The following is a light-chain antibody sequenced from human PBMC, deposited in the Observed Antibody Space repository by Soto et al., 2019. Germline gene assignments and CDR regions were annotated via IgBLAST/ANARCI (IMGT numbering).Light chain of an antibody. CDR2: SDN. J-gene: IGLJ2*01. CDR1: NSNIGSNT. V-gene: IGLV1-44*01. Sequence: QSVLTQPPSASGTPGQRVTISCSGSNSNIGSNTVNWYQHLPGTAPKLLIHSDNQRASGVPDRLSGSKSGTSASLAISGLQSEDEANYYCSSWDDRLNAPVFGGGTKLTVL. CDR3: SSWDDRLNAPV.